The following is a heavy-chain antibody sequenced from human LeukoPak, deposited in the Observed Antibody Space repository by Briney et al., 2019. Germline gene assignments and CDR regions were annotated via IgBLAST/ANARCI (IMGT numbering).Heavy chain of an antibody. CDR1: GFTFTTYA. J-gene: IGHJ4*02. Sequence: GGSLRLSCAASGFTFTTYAMSWVRQAPGKGLEWVPAISGIGGYIYYADSVKGRFTMSRDNSKNTLYLQMNSLRAEDTAVYYCARFRSTSGSYPLDYWGQGTLVAVSS. V-gene: IGHV3-23*01. CDR3: ARFRSTSGSYPLDY. D-gene: IGHD1-26*01. CDR2: ISGIGGYI.